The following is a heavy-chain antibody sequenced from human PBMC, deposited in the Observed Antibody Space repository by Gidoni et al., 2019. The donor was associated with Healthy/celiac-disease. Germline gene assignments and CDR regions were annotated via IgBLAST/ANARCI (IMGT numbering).Heavy chain of an antibody. J-gene: IGHJ6*02. CDR3: ARGGVYYGSGGLMDV. CDR1: GDTITGYY. V-gene: IGHV1-2*02. CDR2: INPNSGGT. Sequence: QVERGQSGAEVKKPGAKVKVACKASGDTITGYYMHWGRQAPGQGLEWMGWINPNSGGTNYAQKFQGRVTMTRDTSISTAYMELSRLRSDDTAVYYCARGGVYYGSGGLMDVWGQGTTVTVSS. D-gene: IGHD3-10*01.